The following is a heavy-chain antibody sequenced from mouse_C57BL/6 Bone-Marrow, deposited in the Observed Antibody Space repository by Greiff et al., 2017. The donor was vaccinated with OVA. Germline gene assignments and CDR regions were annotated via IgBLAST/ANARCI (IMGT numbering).Heavy chain of an antibody. CDR2: ISYDGSN. J-gene: IGHJ1*03. D-gene: IGHD2-10*02. CDR3: ATPRRWYCDV. V-gene: IGHV3-6*01. CDR1: GYSITSGYY. Sequence: EVKLLESGPGLVKPSQSLSLTCSVTGYSITSGYYWNWIRQFPGNQLEWMGYISYDGSNNYNPSLKNRISITRDTSKIQFFLKLNSETTEDTAACYCATPRRWYCDVWGTGTTVTVSS.